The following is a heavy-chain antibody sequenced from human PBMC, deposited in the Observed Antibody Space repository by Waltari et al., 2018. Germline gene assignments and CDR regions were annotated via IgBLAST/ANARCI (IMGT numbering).Heavy chain of an antibody. J-gene: IGHJ5*02. CDR2: IIPILGIA. CDR1: GSTFSSYP. V-gene: IGHV1-69*04. D-gene: IGHD6-6*01. CDR3: ARDLEYSSSFDWNWFDP. Sequence: QVQLVQSGAEVKKPGSSVKVSCKASGSTFSSYPISRMRQAPGQGLEWMGRIIPILGIANYAQKFQGRVTITADKSTSTAYMELSSLRSEDTAVYYCARDLEYSSSFDWNWFDPWGQGTLVTVSS.